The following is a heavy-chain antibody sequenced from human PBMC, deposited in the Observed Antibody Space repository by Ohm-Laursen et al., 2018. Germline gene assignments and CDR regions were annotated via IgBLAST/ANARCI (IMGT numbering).Heavy chain of an antibody. V-gene: IGHV3-21*01. CDR3: ARDFYYESSSEGGMDV. CDR2: ISSSSSYI. Sequence: SLRLSCAASGFTFSSYSMNWVRQAPGKGLEWVSSISSSSSYIYYADSVKGRFTISRDNAKNSLYLQMNSLRAEDTAVYYCARDFYYESSSEGGMDVWGQGTTVTASS. CDR1: GFTFSSYS. J-gene: IGHJ6*02. D-gene: IGHD3-22*01.